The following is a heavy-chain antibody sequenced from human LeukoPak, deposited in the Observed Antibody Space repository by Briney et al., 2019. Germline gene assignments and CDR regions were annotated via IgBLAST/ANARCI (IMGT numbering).Heavy chain of an antibody. CDR2: ISYSGST. CDR1: GGSVSSGYHY. CDR3: ARVTPGYTGGGADYYYMDV. J-gene: IGHJ6*03. D-gene: IGHD6-25*01. V-gene: IGHV4-30-4*08. Sequence: SETLSLTCTVSGGSVSSGYHYWSWIRQPPGKNLEWIGYISYSGSTSYNPSLESRVSMSVDTSKNQFSLKLNSVTAADTAIYYCARVTPGYTGGGADYYYMDVWGKGTTVTVSS.